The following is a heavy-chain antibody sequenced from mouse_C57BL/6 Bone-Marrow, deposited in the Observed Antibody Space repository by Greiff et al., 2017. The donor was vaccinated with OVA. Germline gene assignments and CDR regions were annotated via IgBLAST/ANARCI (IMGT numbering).Heavy chain of an antibody. Sequence: QVQLQQPGAELVKPGASVKMSCKASGYTFTSYWITWVKQRPGQGLEWIGDIYPGSGSTNYNEKFKSKATLTVDTSSSTAYMQLRSLTSEDSAVYYCARPSYGSSYEFAYWGQGTLVTVSA. CDR1: GYTFTSYW. CDR3: ARPSYGSSYEFAY. D-gene: IGHD1-1*01. V-gene: IGHV1-55*01. J-gene: IGHJ3*01. CDR2: IYPGSGST.